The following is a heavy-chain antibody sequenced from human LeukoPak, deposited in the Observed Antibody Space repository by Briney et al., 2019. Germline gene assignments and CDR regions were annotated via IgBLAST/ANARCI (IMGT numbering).Heavy chain of an antibody. CDR1: GFTFSSYA. CDR3: AKRMTTTLPYFDY. D-gene: IGHD5-24*01. J-gene: IGHJ4*02. V-gene: IGHV3-30-3*02. CDR2: ISSDGNNQ. Sequence: GRSLRLSCAASGFTFSSYAMHWVRQAPGKGLEWVAVISSDGNNQYYADFVKGRFTISRDNSKNTLSLQMNSLRAEDTAVYYCAKRMTTTLPYFDYWGQGTLVTVSS.